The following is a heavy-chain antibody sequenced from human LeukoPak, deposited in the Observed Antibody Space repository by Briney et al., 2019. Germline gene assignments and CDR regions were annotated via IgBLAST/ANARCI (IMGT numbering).Heavy chain of an antibody. J-gene: IGHJ4*02. CDR3: ARGIGYSGYDYRYYFDY. CDR2: IGTAGDT. D-gene: IGHD5-12*01. CDR1: GFTFSSYD. V-gene: IGHV3-13*01. Sequence: PGGSLRLSCAASGFTFSSYDMHWVRQATGKGLEWVSAIGTAGDTYYPGSVKGRFTISRDNSKNTLYLQMNSLRAEDTAVYYCARGIGYSGYDYRYYFDYWGQGTLVTVSS.